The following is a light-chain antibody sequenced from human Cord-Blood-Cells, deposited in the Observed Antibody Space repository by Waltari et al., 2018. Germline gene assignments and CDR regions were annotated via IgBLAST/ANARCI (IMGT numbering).Light chain of an antibody. CDR2: EAS. Sequence: EIVLTQSPATLSLSPGERATLSCRASQSVSSYLAWYQQKPGQAPRLVSYEASNRATGIPARFSGSGSGTDFTLTISSLEPEDFAVYYCQQRSNWPSTFGQGTRLEIK. J-gene: IGKJ5*01. V-gene: IGKV3-11*01. CDR1: QSVSSY. CDR3: QQRSNWPST.